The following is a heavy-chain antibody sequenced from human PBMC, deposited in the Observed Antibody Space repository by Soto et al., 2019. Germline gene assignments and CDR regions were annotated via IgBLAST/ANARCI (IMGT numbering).Heavy chain of an antibody. CDR2: IHYSGST. D-gene: IGHD6-13*01. CDR3: ARHISGSSWWRCFDY. Sequence: PSETLSLTCNFSGGSITGYYWSWIRQLPGKGLEWIGYIHYSGSTNYNPSLTSRVTISVDTPKNQFSLKLSSVTAADTAVYYCARHISGSSWWRCFDYWGPGTLVTV. J-gene: IGHJ4*02. V-gene: IGHV4-59*08. CDR1: GGSITGYY.